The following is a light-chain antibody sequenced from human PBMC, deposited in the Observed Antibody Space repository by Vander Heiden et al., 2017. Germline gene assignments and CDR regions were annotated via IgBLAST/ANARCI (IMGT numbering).Light chain of an antibody. V-gene: IGKV3-11*01. CDR1: QSVSSY. CDR2: DAS. J-gene: IGKJ3*01. CDR3: QQRSNWPKT. Sequence: LTQPPATLSLSPGERATPSCRASQSVSSYLAWYQQKPGQAPRLLIYDASNGATGIPARFSGSGSGTDFTLTISSPEPEDFAVYYCQQRSNWPKTFGHGTKVDIK.